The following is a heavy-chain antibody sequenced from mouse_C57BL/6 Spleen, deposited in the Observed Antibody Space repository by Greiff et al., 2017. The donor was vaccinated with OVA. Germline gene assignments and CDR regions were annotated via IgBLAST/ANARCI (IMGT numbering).Heavy chain of an antibody. Sequence: VQLQQSGPELVKPGASVKISCKASGYTFTDYYMNWVKQSHGKSLEWIGDINPNNGGTSYNQKFKGKATLSVDKSSSTAYMELRSLTSEDSAVYYCARRDLFDGYVGYFDVWGTGTTVTVSS. CDR2: INPNNGGT. J-gene: IGHJ1*03. D-gene: IGHD2-3*01. CDR1: GYTFTDYY. CDR3: ARRDLFDGYVGYFDV. V-gene: IGHV1-26*01.